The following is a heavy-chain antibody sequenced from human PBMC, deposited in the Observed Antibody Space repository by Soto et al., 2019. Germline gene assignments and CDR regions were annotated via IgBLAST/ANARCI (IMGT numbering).Heavy chain of an antibody. Sequence: ASVKVSCKASGYTFTGYYMHWVRQAPGQGLEWMGWINPNSGGTNYAQKFQGWGTMTRDTSISTAYMELSRLRSDVSAVYSCARDLSGDSSGWFLFDYWCQGTLVTVSS. J-gene: IGHJ4*02. CDR1: GYTFTGYY. V-gene: IGHV1-2*04. D-gene: IGHD6-19*01. CDR3: ARDLSGDSSGWFLFDY. CDR2: INPNSGGT.